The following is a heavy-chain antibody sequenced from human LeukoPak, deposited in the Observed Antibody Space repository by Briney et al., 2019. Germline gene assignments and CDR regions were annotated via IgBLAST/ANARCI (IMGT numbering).Heavy chain of an antibody. D-gene: IGHD6-19*01. J-gene: IGHJ4*02. CDR2: ISSSSSYI. CDR1: GFTFSSYS. CDR3: ARDKAVAGTLDY. V-gene: IGHV3-21*01. Sequence: GGSLRLSCAASGFTFSSYSMNWVRQAPGKGLEWVSSISSSSSYIYYADSVKGRFTISRDNAKNSLYLQMNSLRAEDTAVYYCARDKAVAGTLDYWGQGTLVTISS.